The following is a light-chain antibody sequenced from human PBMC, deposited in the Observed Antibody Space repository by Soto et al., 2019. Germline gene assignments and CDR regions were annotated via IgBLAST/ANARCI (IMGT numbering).Light chain of an antibody. CDR1: QSISSY. Sequence: DIQMTQSQSSLSPSVGDRVTITCRASQSISSYLNWYQQKQGKAPKLLIYAASSLQSGVPSRFSGSGYGTDFTLTISSLQPEEVATYYCQQYDNPTLTFGGGTKVDIK. J-gene: IGKJ4*01. CDR3: QQYDNPTLT. V-gene: IGKV1-39*01. CDR2: AAS.